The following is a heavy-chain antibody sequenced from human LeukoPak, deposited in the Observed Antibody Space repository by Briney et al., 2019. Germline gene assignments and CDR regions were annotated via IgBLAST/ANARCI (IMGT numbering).Heavy chain of an antibody. CDR2: IYSDGRT. D-gene: IGHD6-13*01. Sequence: GGSLRLSCAASGFTVSNSYMTWVRQAPGKGLEWVSVIYSDGRTNYADSVKGRFTISRDSSKNTLYLQMNSLRAEDTAVYYCASRPGGSSSWYFDYWGQGTLVTVSS. V-gene: IGHV3-53*01. CDR3: ASRPGGSSSWYFDY. CDR1: GFTVSNSY. J-gene: IGHJ4*02.